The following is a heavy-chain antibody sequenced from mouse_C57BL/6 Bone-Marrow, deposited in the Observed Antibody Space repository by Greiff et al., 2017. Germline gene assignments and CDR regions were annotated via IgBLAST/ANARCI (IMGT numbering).Heavy chain of an antibody. V-gene: IGHV1-76*01. CDR1: GYTFTDYY. D-gene: IGHD1-1*01. CDR3: ARTDYYGSRFAY. Sequence: QVQLQQSGAELVRPGASVKLSCKASGYTFTDYYINWVKQRPGQGLEWIARIYPGSGNTYYNEKFKGKATLTAEKSSSTAYMQLSSLTSEDSAVYFCARTDYYGSRFAYWGQGTLVTVSA. J-gene: IGHJ3*01. CDR2: IYPGSGNT.